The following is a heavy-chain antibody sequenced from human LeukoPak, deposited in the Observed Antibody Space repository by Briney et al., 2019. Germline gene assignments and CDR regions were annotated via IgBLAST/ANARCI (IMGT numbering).Heavy chain of an antibody. CDR3: AKKGDIAVAGTGYFDY. D-gene: IGHD6-19*01. CDR2: ISGSGGST. J-gene: IGHJ4*02. V-gene: IGHV3-23*01. CDR1: GFTFSSYA. Sequence: PGGSLRLSCAASGFTFSSYAMSWVRQAPGKGLEWVSAISGSGGSTYYADSVKGRFTISRDNSKNTLYLQMNSLRAEDTAVYYCAKKGDIAVAGTGYFDYWGQGTLVTVSS.